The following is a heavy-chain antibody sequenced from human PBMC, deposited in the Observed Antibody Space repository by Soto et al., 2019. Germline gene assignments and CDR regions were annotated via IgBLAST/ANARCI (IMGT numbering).Heavy chain of an antibody. Sequence: SETLSLTCTVSGGSVSSGSYYWSWIRQPPGKGLEWIGYIYYSGSTNYNPSLKSRVTISVDTSKNQFSLKLSSVTAADTAVYYCARGVIVVVVAATAQSDPFDIWGQGTMVT. J-gene: IGHJ3*02. D-gene: IGHD2-15*01. CDR2: IYYSGST. V-gene: IGHV4-61*01. CDR1: GGSVSSGSYY. CDR3: ARGVIVVVVAATAQSDPFDI.